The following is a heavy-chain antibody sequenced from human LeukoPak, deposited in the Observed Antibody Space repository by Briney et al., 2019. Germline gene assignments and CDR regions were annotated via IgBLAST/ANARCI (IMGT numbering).Heavy chain of an antibody. Sequence: ASVKVSCKASGYTFTGYYMHWVRQAPGQGLEWMGWINPNSGGTNYAQKFQGRVTMTTDTSTSTAYMELRSLRSDDTAVYYCARGGGLGGSDYWGQGTLVTVSS. J-gene: IGHJ4*02. CDR2: INPNSGGT. D-gene: IGHD3-10*01. CDR1: GYTFTGYY. V-gene: IGHV1-2*02. CDR3: ARGGGLGGSDY.